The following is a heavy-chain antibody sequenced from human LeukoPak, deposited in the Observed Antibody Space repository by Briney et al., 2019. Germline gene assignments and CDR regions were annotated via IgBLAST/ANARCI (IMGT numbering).Heavy chain of an antibody. CDR1: GYTFTNYW. Sequence: TGESLKISCKGSGYTFTNYWIGWVRQMPGKGLELMGIIYPGDSDTTYSPSFQGQVTISADKSITTAYLQWTSLKASDTAMYYCARRRSGSRLDYWGQGILVTVSS. J-gene: IGHJ4*02. CDR3: ARRRSGSRLDY. CDR2: IYPGDSDT. V-gene: IGHV5-51*01. D-gene: IGHD1-26*01.